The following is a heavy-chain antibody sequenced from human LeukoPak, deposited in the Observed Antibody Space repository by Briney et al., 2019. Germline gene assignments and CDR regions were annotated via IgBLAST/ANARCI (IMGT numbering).Heavy chain of an antibody. D-gene: IGHD3-22*01. CDR3: ARLYYDSSGYVSLDY. J-gene: IGHJ4*02. V-gene: IGHV3-7*01. Sequence: DSVEGRFTISRDNAKNSLYLQMNSLRAEDTAVYYCARLYYDSSGYVSLDYWGQGTLVTVSS.